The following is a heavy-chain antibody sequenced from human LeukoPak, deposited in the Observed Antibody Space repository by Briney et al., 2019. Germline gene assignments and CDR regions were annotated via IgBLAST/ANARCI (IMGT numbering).Heavy chain of an antibody. Sequence: GGSLRLSCAASGFTFSSYSMNWVRQAPGKGLEWVSSISGSSSYIYYADSVKGRFTISRDNAKNSLYLQMNSLRAEDTAVCYCARSGEQWPSYFDYWGQGTLVTVSS. CDR2: ISGSSSYI. CDR1: GFTFSSYS. CDR3: ARSGEQWPSYFDY. J-gene: IGHJ4*02. D-gene: IGHD6-19*01. V-gene: IGHV3-21*01.